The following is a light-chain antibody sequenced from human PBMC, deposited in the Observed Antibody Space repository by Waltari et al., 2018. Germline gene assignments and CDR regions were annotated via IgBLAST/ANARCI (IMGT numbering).Light chain of an antibody. V-gene: IGLV3-21*02. CDR2: LDS. CDR3: HVWDANTVM. J-gene: IGLJ3*02. Sequence: SSVLTQAPSVSVAPGQTATVTCGGDNIGSRSVHWYQQKPGRAPVLVVYLDSARPSGIPERVSGSKSGNAATLTIRRVEAGDEADYYCHVWDANTVMFGGGTKLTVL. CDR1: NIGSRS.